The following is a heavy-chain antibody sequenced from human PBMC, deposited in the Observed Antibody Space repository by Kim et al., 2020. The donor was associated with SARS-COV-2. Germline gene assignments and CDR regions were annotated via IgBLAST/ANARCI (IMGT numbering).Heavy chain of an antibody. CDR1: GFTFSSYS. J-gene: IGHJ4*02. V-gene: IGHV3-21*01. D-gene: IGHD3-10*01. Sequence: GGSLRLSCAASGFTFSSYSMNWVRQAPGKGLEWVSSISSSSSYIYYADSVKGRFTISRDNAKNSLYLQMNSLRAEDTAVYYCARGLGTWFGELRSFDYWGQGTLVIVSS. CDR2: ISSSSSYI. CDR3: ARGLGTWFGELRSFDY.